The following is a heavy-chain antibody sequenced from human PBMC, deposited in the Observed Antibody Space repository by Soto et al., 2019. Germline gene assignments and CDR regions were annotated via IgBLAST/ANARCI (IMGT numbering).Heavy chain of an antibody. CDR1: GGSFSGYY. CDR2: INHSGST. J-gene: IGHJ4*02. Sequence: PSETLSLTCAVYGGSFSGYYWTWIRQPPGKGLEWIGEINHSGSTNYNPSLKSRVTISVDTSKNQFSLKLSSVTAADTAVYYCARGLTIFGVVYDWGQGTLVTVPS. CDR3: ARGLTIFGVVYD. D-gene: IGHD3-3*01. V-gene: IGHV4-34*01.